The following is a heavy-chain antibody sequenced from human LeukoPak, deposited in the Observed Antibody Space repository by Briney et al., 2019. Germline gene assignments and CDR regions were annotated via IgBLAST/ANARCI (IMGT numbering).Heavy chain of an antibody. J-gene: IGHJ3*02. Sequence: PGGSLRLSCAASGFIFSNYWMHWVRHAPGKGLVWVSRINSDGSNTRYADSVKGRFTTSRDNAKNTLYLQLSSLRVEDTAVYFCARGGGDHAFDIWGQGTLVTVSS. CDR2: INSDGSNT. V-gene: IGHV3-74*01. CDR3: ARGGGDHAFDI. CDR1: GFIFSNYW. D-gene: IGHD3-16*01.